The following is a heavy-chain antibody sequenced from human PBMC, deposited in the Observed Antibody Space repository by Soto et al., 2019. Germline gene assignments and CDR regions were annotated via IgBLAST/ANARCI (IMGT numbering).Heavy chain of an antibody. CDR3: ARDRGRAYDFDS. J-gene: IGHJ4*02. D-gene: IGHD5-12*01. CDR2: VYYSGGT. CDR1: GGSIGSYY. Sequence: QVQLQESGPGLVKPSETLPLTCSVSGGSIGSYYWTWVRQPPGKELEWIGYVYYSGGTNSNPSLKSRVTISVDMSKNQFSLKLSSVTAADTAVYYCARDRGRAYDFDSWGQGTLVTVSS. V-gene: IGHV4-59*01.